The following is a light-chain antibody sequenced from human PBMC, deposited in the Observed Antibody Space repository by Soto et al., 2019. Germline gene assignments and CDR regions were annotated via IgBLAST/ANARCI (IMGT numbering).Light chain of an antibody. CDR2: SNN. CDR1: SSHIGSNT. CDR3: AAWDDSLNGRYV. Sequence: QSALTQPPSASGTPGQRVIISCSGSSSHIGSNTVNWYQQLPGTAPKLLIYSNNQRPSGVPDRFSGSKSGTSASLAISGLQSEDEADYYCAAWDDSLNGRYVFVTGTKVTVL. J-gene: IGLJ1*01. V-gene: IGLV1-44*01.